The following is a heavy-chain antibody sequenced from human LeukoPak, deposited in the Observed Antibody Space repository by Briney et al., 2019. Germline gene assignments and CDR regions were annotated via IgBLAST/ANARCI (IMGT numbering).Heavy chain of an antibody. V-gene: IGHV3-30-3*01. Sequence: GGSLRLSCAASGFTVSSNYMSWVRQAPGKGLEWEAVISYDGSNKYYADSVKGRFTISRDNSKNTLYLQMNSLRAEDTAVYYCAREETYTYDYWGQGTLVTVSS. D-gene: IGHD5-18*01. CDR2: ISYDGSNK. J-gene: IGHJ4*02. CDR1: GFTVSSNY. CDR3: AREETYTYDY.